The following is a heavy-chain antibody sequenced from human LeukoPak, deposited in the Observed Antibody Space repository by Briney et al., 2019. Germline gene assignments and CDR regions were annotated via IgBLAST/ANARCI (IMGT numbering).Heavy chain of an antibody. J-gene: IGHJ5*02. CDR3: ANYYGSGSYFPS. D-gene: IGHD3-10*01. CDR2: ISGSGGST. V-gene: IGHV3-23*01. Sequence: GGSLRLSCAASGFTFSSYAMRWVRQAPGKGLEWVSAISGSGGSTYYADSVKGRFTISRDNSKNTLYLQMNSLRAEDTAVYYCANYYGSGSYFPSWGQGTLVTVSS. CDR1: GFTFSSYA.